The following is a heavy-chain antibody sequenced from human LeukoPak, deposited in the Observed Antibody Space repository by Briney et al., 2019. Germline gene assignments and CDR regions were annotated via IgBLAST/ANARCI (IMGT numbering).Heavy chain of an antibody. CDR1: GGAFSGYY. J-gene: IGHJ4*02. CDR2: INHSGST. D-gene: IGHD3-10*01. Sequence: PSETLSLTCAVYGGAFSGYYWSWIRQPPGKGLEWSWEINHSGSTNYNPSLKSRVTISLNTSKNQFSLKLSSVTSAGTALYYCACHLITMVRGVIGYWGPGNLVTVSP. CDR3: ACHLITMVRGVIGY. V-gene: IGHV4-34*01.